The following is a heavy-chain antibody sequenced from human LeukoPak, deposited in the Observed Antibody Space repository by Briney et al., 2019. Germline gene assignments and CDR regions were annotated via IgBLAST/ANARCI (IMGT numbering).Heavy chain of an antibody. CDR3: ATDRGSYYFIDY. V-gene: IGHV1-46*01. D-gene: IGHD1-26*01. J-gene: IGHJ4*02. CDR2: INPSGGST. CDR1: GYTFTSYY. Sequence: ASVKASCKASGYTFTSYYMHWVRQAPGQGLEWMGIINPSGGSTSYAQKFQGRVTMTRDTSTSTVYMELSSLRSEDTAVYYCATDRGSYYFIDYWGQGTLVTVSS.